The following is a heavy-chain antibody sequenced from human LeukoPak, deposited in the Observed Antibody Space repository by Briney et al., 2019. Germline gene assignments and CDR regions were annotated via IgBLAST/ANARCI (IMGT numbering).Heavy chain of an antibody. Sequence: ASVKVPCKASGGTFSSYAISWVRQAPGQGLEWMGGIIPIFGTANYAQKFQGRVTITADESTSTAYMELSSLRSEDTAVYYCARDQDCSGGSCYSSLVYWGQGTLVTVSS. CDR2: IIPIFGTA. CDR1: GGTFSSYA. D-gene: IGHD2-15*01. J-gene: IGHJ4*02. CDR3: ARDQDCSGGSCYSSLVY. V-gene: IGHV1-69*13.